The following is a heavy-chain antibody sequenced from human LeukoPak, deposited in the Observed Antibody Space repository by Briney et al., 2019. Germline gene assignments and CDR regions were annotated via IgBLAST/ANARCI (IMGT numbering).Heavy chain of an antibody. CDR2: IYPGDSDT. CDR1: GYSFSSYW. D-gene: IGHD6-19*01. J-gene: IGHJ4*02. Sequence: GESLKISCKGSGYSFSSYWIGWVRQMPGKGLEWMGIIYPGDSDTRYSPSLQGQVTISADKSINTAYLQWNSLKASDTAMYYCARSWVAGYGTVLDYWGQGTLVIVSS. V-gene: IGHV5-51*01. CDR3: ARSWVAGYGTVLDY.